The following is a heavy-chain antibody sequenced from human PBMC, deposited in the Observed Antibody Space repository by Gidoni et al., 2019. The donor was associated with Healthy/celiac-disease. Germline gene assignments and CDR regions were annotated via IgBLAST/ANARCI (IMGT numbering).Heavy chain of an antibody. CDR3: AREGERDGYYYGMDV. D-gene: IGHD2-21*01. CDR2: IIPILGIA. CDR1: GGTFSSYA. V-gene: IGHV1-69*04. Sequence: QVQLVQSGAEVKKPGSSVKVSCKDSGGTFSSYAISWVRQAPGQGLEWMGRIIPILGIANYAQKFQGRVTITADKSTSTAYMELSSLRSEDTAVYYCAREGERDGYYYGMDVWGQGTTVTVSS. J-gene: IGHJ6*02.